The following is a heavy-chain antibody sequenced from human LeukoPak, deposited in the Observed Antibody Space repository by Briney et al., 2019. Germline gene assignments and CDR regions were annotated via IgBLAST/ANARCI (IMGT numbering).Heavy chain of an antibody. Sequence: GGSLRLSCAASGFTFSSYAMSWVRQAPGKGLEWVSAISGSGGSTYYADSVKGRFTISRDNSKNTLYLQMNSPRAEDTAVYYCAKHYCSSTSCYTDYWGQGTLVTVSS. CDR2: ISGSGGST. D-gene: IGHD2-2*02. CDR3: AKHYCSSTSCYTDY. J-gene: IGHJ4*02. V-gene: IGHV3-23*01. CDR1: GFTFSSYA.